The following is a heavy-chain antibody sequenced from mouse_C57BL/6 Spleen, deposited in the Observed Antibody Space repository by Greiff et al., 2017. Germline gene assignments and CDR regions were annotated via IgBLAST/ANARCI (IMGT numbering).Heavy chain of an antibody. Sequence: QVQLKQSGPELVKPGASVKISCKASGYAFSSSWMNWVKQRPGKGLEWIGRIYPGDGDTNYNGKFKGKATLTADKSSSTAYMQLSSLTSEDSAVYFCARDYGNYLYYYAMDYWGQGTSVTVSS. CDR1: GYAFSSSW. CDR2: IYPGDGDT. D-gene: IGHD2-1*01. V-gene: IGHV1-82*01. J-gene: IGHJ4*01. CDR3: ARDYGNYLYYYAMDY.